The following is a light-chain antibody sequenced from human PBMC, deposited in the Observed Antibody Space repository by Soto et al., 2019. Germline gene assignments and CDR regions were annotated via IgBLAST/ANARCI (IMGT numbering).Light chain of an antibody. CDR1: QSVSWY. V-gene: IGKV1-5*01. Sequence: DIQMTQSPSTLSASVGDRVTISCRASQSVSWYLAWYQQNPGKDPKILIFDASRLGSGVPLRFSGSGSGTEFTLTSRSLQPDDFATYYCQQDNSYSTWTFGQGTKVEI. J-gene: IGKJ1*01. CDR3: QQDNSYSTWT. CDR2: DAS.